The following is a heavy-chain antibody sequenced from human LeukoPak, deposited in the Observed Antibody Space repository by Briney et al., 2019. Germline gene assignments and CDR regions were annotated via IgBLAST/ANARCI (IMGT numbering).Heavy chain of an antibody. D-gene: IGHD2-2*01. Sequence: PSETLSLTCTVSGGSISNFYWSWFRQPPGKGLEWIGYIYYSGSTNYNPSLKSRVTISIDTSKNQFSLKLSSVTAADTAVYYCARAMYCSSTSCYGLFYMDVWGKGATVTVSS. V-gene: IGHV4-59*01. CDR3: ARAMYCSSTSCYGLFYMDV. CDR1: GGSISNFY. CDR2: IYYSGST. J-gene: IGHJ6*03.